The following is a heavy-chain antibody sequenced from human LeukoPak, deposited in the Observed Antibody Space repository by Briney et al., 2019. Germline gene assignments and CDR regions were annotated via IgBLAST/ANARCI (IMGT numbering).Heavy chain of an antibody. CDR2: IYYSGTT. J-gene: IGHJ6*02. CDR1: GGSINSGGYY. D-gene: IGHD3-3*01. Sequence: PSETLSLTCNVSGGSINSGGYYWSWIRQPPGKGLEWIGYIYYSGTTYYNPSLKSRVSIAVDTSENQFSLKLSSVTAADTAAYYCARTMSSYYYAMDVWGQGTTVTVSS. CDR3: ARTMSSYYYAMDV. V-gene: IGHV4-30-4*01.